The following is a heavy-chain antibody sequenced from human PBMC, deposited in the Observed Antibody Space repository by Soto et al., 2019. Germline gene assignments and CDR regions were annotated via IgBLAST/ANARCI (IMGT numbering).Heavy chain of an antibody. CDR2: IYSGGST. D-gene: IGHD1-26*01. CDR1: GFTVSSNY. CDR3: ARDRYSGRYLFGY. Sequence: EVQLVESGGGLVQPGGSLRLSCAASGFTVSSNYMSWVRQAPGKGLEWVSVIYSGGSTYYADSVKGRFTISRDNSKNTLYLQMNSLRAEDTAVYYCARDRYSGRYLFGYWGQGTLVTVSS. J-gene: IGHJ4*02. V-gene: IGHV3-66*01.